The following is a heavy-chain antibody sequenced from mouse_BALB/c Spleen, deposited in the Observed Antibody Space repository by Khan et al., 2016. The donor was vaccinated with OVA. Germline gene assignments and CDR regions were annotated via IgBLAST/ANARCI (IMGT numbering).Heavy chain of an antibody. V-gene: IGHV1S137*01. CDR2: ISTNYGDA. D-gene: IGHD1-1*02. CDR3: TRGGRFAY. J-gene: IGHJ3*01. CDR1: GYTFTDYA. Sequence: QVQLQQSGAELVRPGVSVKISCKGSGYTFTDYAMHWMKQSHAKTLEWIGVISTNYGDADYNQKFQGKASMTVDKSSSTAYMELARLTSEDSAIYYCTRGGRFAYWGQGTLFTVSA.